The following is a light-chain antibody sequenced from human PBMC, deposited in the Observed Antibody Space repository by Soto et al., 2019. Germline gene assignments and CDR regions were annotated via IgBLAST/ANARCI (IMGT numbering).Light chain of an antibody. J-gene: IGKJ2*01. CDR1: HSLGDG. Sequence: DIHMTQSPSSLSASVGDRVTITCRASHSLGDGLNWYQQKPGKPPKLLIYAPSRLQTGVPSRFSGSGSGTEFTLTVSSLQPEDSASYYCQHSWTFGQGTKLEI. CDR2: APS. V-gene: IGKV1-39*01. CDR3: QHSWT.